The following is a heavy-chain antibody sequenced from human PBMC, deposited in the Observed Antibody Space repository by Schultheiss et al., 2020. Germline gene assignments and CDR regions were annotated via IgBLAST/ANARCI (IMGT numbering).Heavy chain of an antibody. Sequence: ASVKVSCKAYGYTFTIYAMQWVRQAPGQRLEWMGWINAGTGITKYSQNLQGRLTITRDTSASIVYMELSGLRSEDTAVYYCARAAGTTSIYYYYLDVWGKGTTVTVSS. V-gene: IGHV1-3*01. CDR3: ARAAGTTSIYYYYLDV. CDR1: GYTFTIYA. CDR2: INAGTGIT. J-gene: IGHJ6*03. D-gene: IGHD1-7*01.